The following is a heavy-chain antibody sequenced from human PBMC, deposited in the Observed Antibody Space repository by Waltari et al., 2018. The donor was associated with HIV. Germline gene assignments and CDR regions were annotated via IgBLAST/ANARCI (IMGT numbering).Heavy chain of an antibody. V-gene: IGHV3-23*04. Sequence: EVQLVASGGDLVQPGGSLRLSCVASGFSFSEYAVHWVRPTPGKGLEWLSLISGSGISVYYADSVKVRFTISRDNSRNTLFLQMNSLRAEDTALYYCAKVLPVLPGAIKGPLQHWGQGALVTVSS. J-gene: IGHJ4*02. CDR3: AKVLPVLPGAIKGPLQH. CDR1: GFSFSEYA. D-gene: IGHD2-2*01. CDR2: ISGSGISV.